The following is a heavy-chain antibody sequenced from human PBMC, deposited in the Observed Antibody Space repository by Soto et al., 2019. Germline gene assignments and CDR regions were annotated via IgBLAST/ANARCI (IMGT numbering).Heavy chain of an antibody. CDR2: INPNSGGT. D-gene: IGHD6-13*01. CDR1: GYTFTGYY. J-gene: IGHJ4*02. V-gene: IGHV1-2*02. CDR3: ARDDVGSSKSDY. Sequence: GASVKVSCKASGYTFTGYYMHWVRQAPGQGLEWMGWINPNSGGTNYAQRFQGRVTMTRDTSISTAYMELSRLRSDDTAVYYCARDDVGSSKSDYWGQGTLVTVSS.